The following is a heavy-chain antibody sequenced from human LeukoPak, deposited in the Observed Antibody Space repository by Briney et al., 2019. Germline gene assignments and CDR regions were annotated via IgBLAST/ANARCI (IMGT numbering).Heavy chain of an antibody. Sequence: GGSLRLSCAASGFTFSSYAMHWVRQAPGKGLEWVAFIQYDGRNKYYVDSVKGRFTISRDNSKNTLFLQMISLRAEDTAVYYCAKTYYDTGGPYYYYMDVWGKGTTVTISS. CDR1: GFTFSSYA. J-gene: IGHJ6*03. D-gene: IGHD3-22*01. CDR3: AKTYYDTGGPYYYYMDV. V-gene: IGHV3-30*02. CDR2: IQYDGRNK.